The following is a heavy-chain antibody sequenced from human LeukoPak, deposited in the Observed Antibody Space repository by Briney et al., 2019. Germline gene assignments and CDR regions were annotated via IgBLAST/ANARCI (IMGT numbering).Heavy chain of an antibody. CDR1: GITVSSNY. CDR3: AGDTPPDY. V-gene: IGHV3-53*01. CDR2: ISSGGST. Sequence: GGSLRLSCAASGITVSSNYMSWVRQAPGKGLEWVSVISSGGSTSYADSVKGRFTISSDNSKNTLYLQMNSLRAGDTAVYYCAGDTPPDYWGQGTLLTVSS. J-gene: IGHJ4*02.